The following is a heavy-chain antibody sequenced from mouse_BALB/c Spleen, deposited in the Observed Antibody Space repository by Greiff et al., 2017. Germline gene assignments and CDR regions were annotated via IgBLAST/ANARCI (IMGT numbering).Heavy chain of an antibody. CDR1: GYSITSGYY. Sequence: EVQLQESGPGLVKPSQSLSLTCSVTGYSITSGYYWNWIRQFPGNKLEWMGYISYDGSNNYNPSLKNRISITRDTSKNQFFLKLNSVTTEDTATYYCAREVGYYDYHYYAMDYWGQGTSVTVSS. D-gene: IGHD2-4*01. CDR3: AREVGYYDYHYYAMDY. V-gene: IGHV3-6*02. J-gene: IGHJ4*01. CDR2: ISYDGSN.